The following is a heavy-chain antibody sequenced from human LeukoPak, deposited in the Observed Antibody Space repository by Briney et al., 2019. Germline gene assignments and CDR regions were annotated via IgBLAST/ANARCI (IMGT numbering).Heavy chain of an antibody. D-gene: IGHD2-8*02. Sequence: SETLSLTCAAYGGSFSGYYWSWIRQPPGKGLEWIGEINHSGSTNYNPSLKSRVTISVDTSKNQFSLKLSSVTAADTAVYYCARLAGTGYFDYWGQGALVTVSS. CDR2: INHSGST. CDR3: ARLAGTGYFDY. J-gene: IGHJ4*02. V-gene: IGHV4-34*01. CDR1: GGSFSGYY.